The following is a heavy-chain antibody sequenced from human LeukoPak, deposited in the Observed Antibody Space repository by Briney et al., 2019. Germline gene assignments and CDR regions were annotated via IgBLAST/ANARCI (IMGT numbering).Heavy chain of an antibody. CDR1: DDSISSFY. D-gene: IGHD3-10*01. V-gene: IGHV4-59*08. J-gene: IGHJ2*01. Sequence: PSETLSLTCTVSDDSISSFYWGWIRQPPGKGLEWIGYIHSVGHTTYNPSLKSRVSMSIDTSKRQFSLKVTSVTATDTAVYYCARHITNSGSAFDLWGRGTLVTVSS. CDR2: IHSVGHT. CDR3: ARHITNSGSAFDL.